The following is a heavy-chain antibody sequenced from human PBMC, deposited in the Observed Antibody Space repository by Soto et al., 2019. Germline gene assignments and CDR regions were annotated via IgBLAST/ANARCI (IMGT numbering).Heavy chain of an antibody. J-gene: IGHJ5*02. CDR3: AQRLFRETSAYSRWFDP. CDR2: IYWDDDK. D-gene: IGHD6-25*01. Sequence: QITLKESGPTLVKPTQTLTLTCTFSGFSLSTRGVGVGWIRQPPGKALEWLALIYWDDDKRYSPSLKSRLTITKDTSKNEVALTMTNMDPVDTGTYYCAQRLFRETSAYSRWFDPWGQGTLVTVSS. V-gene: IGHV2-5*02. CDR1: GFSLSTRGVG.